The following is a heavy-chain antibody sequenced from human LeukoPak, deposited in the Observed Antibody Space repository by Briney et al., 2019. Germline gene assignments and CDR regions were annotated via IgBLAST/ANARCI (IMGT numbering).Heavy chain of an antibody. J-gene: IGHJ4*02. CDR2: INHSGST. CDR1: GGSFSGYY. D-gene: IGHD2-15*01. Sequence: PSETLSLTCAVYGGSFSGYYWSWIRQPPGKGLEWIGEINHSGSTNYNPSLKSRVTISVDTSKNQFSLKLSSVTAADTAVYYCARDPRYCSGGSCYSENYWGQGTLVTVSS. CDR3: ARDPRYCSGGSCYSENY. V-gene: IGHV4-34*01.